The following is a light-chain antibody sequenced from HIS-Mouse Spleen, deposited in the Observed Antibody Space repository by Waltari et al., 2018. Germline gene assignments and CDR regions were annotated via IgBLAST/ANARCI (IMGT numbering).Light chain of an antibody. J-gene: IGKJ2*01. CDR1: PSVLYSSNNKNY. CDR2: WAS. Sequence: DIVMTQSPDSLAVSLGERATINCKFSPSVLYSSNNKNYLAWYQQKPGQPPKLLISWASTRESGVPDRFSGSGSGTDFTLTISSLQAEDVAVYYCQQYYSTPYTFGQGTKLEIK. V-gene: IGKV4-1*01. CDR3: QQYYSTPYT.